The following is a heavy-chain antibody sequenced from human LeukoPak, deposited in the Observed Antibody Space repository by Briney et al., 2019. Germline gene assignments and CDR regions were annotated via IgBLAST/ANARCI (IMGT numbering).Heavy chain of an antibody. CDR1: GGSFSGYY. D-gene: IGHD3-10*01. V-gene: IGHV4-34*01. J-gene: IGHJ4*02. Sequence: SETLSLTCAVYGGSFSGYYWSWIRQPPGKGLEWIGEINHSGSTNYNPSLKSRVTISVDTSKNQFSLKLSSVTAADTAVYYCARARITMVRGPIFYWGQGTLVTVSS. CDR2: INHSGST. CDR3: ARARITMVRGPIFY.